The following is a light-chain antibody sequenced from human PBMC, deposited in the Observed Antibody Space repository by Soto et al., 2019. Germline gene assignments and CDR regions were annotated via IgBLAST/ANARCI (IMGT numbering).Light chain of an antibody. CDR2: AAS. Sequence: DIQMTQSPSSLSASVGDRVTITCRASQSISSYLNWYQQKPGKAPKLLIYAASSLQSGVPSTFSGSGSGTDFTLTISSLQPEDFATYYCQQSYSTPRTCGQGTKVDIK. J-gene: IGKJ1*01. V-gene: IGKV1-39*01. CDR1: QSISSY. CDR3: QQSYSTPRT.